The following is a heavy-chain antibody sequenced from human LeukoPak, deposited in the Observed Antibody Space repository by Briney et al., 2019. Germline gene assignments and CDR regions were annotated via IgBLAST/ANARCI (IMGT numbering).Heavy chain of an antibody. V-gene: IGHV3-48*03. CDR3: AKDLTAVYFDY. Sequence: GGSLRLSCAVPGFSFSSYEMNWVRQAPGKGLEWVSYISSSGSTKYYADSVKGRFTISRDNSKNTLYLQMNSLRAEDTAVYYCAKDLTAVYFDYWGQGTLVTVSS. D-gene: IGHD2-21*02. CDR1: GFSFSSYE. J-gene: IGHJ4*02. CDR2: ISSSGSTK.